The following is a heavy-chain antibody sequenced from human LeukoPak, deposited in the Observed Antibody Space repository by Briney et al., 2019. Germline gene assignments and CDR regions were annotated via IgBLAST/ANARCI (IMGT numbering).Heavy chain of an antibody. D-gene: IGHD2-21*02. CDR1: GGSFSGYY. Sequence: PSETLSLTCAVSGGSFSGYYWSRIRQPPGKGLEWIWEINHSGSTNYNPSPKSRVTISVDTSKNQFSLKLSSVTAADTAVYYCARVEYCGGACYSHDYWGQGTLVTVSS. J-gene: IGHJ4*02. CDR3: ARVEYCGGACYSHDY. CDR2: INHSGST. V-gene: IGHV4-34*01.